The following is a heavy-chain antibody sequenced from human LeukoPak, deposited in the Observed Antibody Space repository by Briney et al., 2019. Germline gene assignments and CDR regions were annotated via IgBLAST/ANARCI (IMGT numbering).Heavy chain of an antibody. CDR1: GFTFSNYD. CDR2: IGTAGDT. Sequence: GGSLRLSCAASGFTFSNYDMLWVRQATGKGLEWVSTIGTAGDTYYSGSVKGRFTISRENAKNSLYLQMNSLRAGDTAVYYCARGEDPKRYYYYGMDVWGQGTTVTVSS. J-gene: IGHJ6*02. CDR3: ARGEDPKRYYYYGMDV. V-gene: IGHV3-13*01.